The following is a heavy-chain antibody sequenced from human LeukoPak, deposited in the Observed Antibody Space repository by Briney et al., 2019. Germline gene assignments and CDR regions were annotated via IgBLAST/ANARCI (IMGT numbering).Heavy chain of an antibody. V-gene: IGHV3-66*01. CDR2: IYSGGGT. CDR1: GFTVSSNY. CDR3: ARDAVAGVMSHV. J-gene: IGHJ3*01. D-gene: IGHD6-19*01. Sequence: PGGSLRLSCAASGFTVSSNYMSWVRQAPGKGLEWVAVIYSGGGTYYADSVKGRFTISRDNSKNTLYLQMNSLRAEDTAVYYCARDAVAGVMSHVWGQGTMVTVSS.